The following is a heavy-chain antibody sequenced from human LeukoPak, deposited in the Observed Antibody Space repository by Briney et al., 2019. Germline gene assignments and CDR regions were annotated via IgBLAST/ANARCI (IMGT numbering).Heavy chain of an antibody. CDR1: GFTFSSYS. CDR2: ISSSSSYI. CDR3: AKDASGSYLYYFDY. D-gene: IGHD3-10*01. V-gene: IGHV3-21*04. J-gene: IGHJ4*02. Sequence: GGSLRLSCAASGFTFSSYSMNWVRQAPGKGLEWVSSISSSSSYIYYADSVKGRFTISRDNAKNSLYLQMNSLRAEDTALYYCAKDASGSYLYYFDYWGQGTLVTVSS.